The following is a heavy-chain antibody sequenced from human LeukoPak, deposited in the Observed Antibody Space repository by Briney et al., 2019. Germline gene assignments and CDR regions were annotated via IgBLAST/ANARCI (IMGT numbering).Heavy chain of an antibody. CDR3: GRVRSGYDFDY. J-gene: IGHJ4*02. CDR2: ISASGGST. Sequence: GGSLRLSCAASGFTFSSYALSWVRQAPGKGLEWVSAISASGGSTYYADSVKGRFTISRDNSKNTLYLQMNSLRADDAAVYYCGRVRSGYDFDYWGQGTLVTVSS. CDR1: GFTFSSYA. V-gene: IGHV3-23*01. D-gene: IGHD5-12*01.